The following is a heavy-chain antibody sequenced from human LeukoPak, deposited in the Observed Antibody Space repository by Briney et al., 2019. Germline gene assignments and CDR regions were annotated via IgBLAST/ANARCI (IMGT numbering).Heavy chain of an antibody. D-gene: IGHD3-9*01. CDR1: GFTFSSYA. J-gene: IGHJ4*02. CDR3: AKARNVLRYFDWLPDY. Sequence: QPGGSLRLSCAASGFTFSSYAMSWVRQAPGKGLEWVSAISGSGGSTYYADSVKGRFTISRDNSKNTLYLQMNSLRAEDTAVYYCAKARNVLRYFDWLPDYWGQGTLVTVSS. CDR2: ISGSGGST. V-gene: IGHV3-23*01.